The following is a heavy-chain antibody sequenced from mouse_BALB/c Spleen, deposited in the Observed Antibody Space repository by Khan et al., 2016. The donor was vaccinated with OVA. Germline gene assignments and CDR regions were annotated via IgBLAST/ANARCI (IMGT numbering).Heavy chain of an antibody. Sequence: VQLQQSGAELAKPGASVKMSCTASGYTFTSYWMHWIKQRPGQGLEWIGYINPTSGYTDYNQKFKEKATLTADKSSSTAYMQLSSLTSDDSAVYYWSRDRIDYWGQGTALTVSS. V-gene: IGHV1-7*01. CDR1: GYTFTSYW. CDR2: INPTSGYT. J-gene: IGHJ2*01. CDR3: SRDRIDY.